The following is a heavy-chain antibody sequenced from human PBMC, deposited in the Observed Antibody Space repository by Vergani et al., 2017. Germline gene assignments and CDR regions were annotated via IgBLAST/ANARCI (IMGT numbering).Heavy chain of an antibody. CDR2: IITFFGTT. CDR1: GGPFKNSA. Sequence: QVQLVQSGAEVKKPGSSVKVSCKASGGPFKNSAFSWVRQVPGQGLEWMGRIITFFGTTDYAQKFQGRFTIIADEFTKTVDMQLSNLRSEDTAVYYCASLXCSSTSCRPTYMDVWGQGTTVTVSS. V-gene: IGHV1-69*13. D-gene: IGHD2-2*01. CDR3: ASLXCSSTSCRPTYMDV. J-gene: IGHJ6*02.